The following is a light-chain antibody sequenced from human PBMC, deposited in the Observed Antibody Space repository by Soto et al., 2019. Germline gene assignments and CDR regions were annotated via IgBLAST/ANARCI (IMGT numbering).Light chain of an antibody. J-gene: IGKJ5*01. V-gene: IGKV3-11*01. CDR2: DAS. CDR1: QSVSSY. Sequence: ENVLTQSPATLSLTPGERATLSCRASQSVSSYLAWYQQKPGQAPRLLIYDASNRATGIPARFSGSGSGTDFTLTISSLEPEDFAVYYCQQRSNWPAITFGQGTRLEIK. CDR3: QQRSNWPAIT.